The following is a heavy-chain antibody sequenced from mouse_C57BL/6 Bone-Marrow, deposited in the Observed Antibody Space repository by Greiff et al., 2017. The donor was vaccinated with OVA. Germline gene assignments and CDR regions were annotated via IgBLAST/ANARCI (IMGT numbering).Heavy chain of an antibody. D-gene: IGHD3-1*01. J-gene: IGHJ3*01. V-gene: IGHV1-26*01. Sequence: EVQLQQSGPELVKPGASVKISCKASGYTFTDYYMNWVKQSHGQSLEWIGAINPNNGGTSYNQKFKGKATLTVDKSSSTAYMELSSVKSEDSAVYSCARGLVSFAYWGQGTLVTVSA. CDR3: ARGLVSFAY. CDR1: GYTFTDYY. CDR2: INPNNGGT.